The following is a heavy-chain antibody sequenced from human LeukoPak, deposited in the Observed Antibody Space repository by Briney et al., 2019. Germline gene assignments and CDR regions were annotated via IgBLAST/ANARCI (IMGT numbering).Heavy chain of an antibody. J-gene: IGHJ3*02. CDR1: GYSFTTYW. D-gene: IGHD3-22*01. CDR3: ARLSNTYYDSSRAFDI. CDR2: IYPGDSDT. V-gene: IGHV5-51*01. Sequence: GESLKISCKGSGYSFTTYWIGWVRQMPGKGLEWMGIIYPGDSDTRYSPSFQGQVTISADKSISTAYLRWSSLKASDTAIYYCARLSNTYYDSSRAFDIWGQGTMVTVSS.